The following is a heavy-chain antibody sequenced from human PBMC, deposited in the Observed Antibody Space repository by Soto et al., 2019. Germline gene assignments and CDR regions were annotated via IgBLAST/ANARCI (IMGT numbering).Heavy chain of an antibody. D-gene: IGHD1-1*01. Sequence: SETLSLTCPVSGGSISSYDWSWIRQPPGKGLEWIGYIYYSGSTNYNPSLKSRVTISVDTSKNQFSLKLSSVTAADTAVYYCARDNRADGYNSRYYYYYGMDVWGQGTTVTVSS. V-gene: IGHV4-59*01. CDR3: ARDNRADGYNSRYYYYYGMDV. J-gene: IGHJ6*02. CDR1: GGSISSYD. CDR2: IYYSGST.